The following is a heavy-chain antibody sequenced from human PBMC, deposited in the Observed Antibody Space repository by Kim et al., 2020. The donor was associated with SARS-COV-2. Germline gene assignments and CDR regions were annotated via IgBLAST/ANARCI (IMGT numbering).Heavy chain of an antibody. J-gene: IGHJ4*02. CDR1: GFSFSTYS. CDR3: ARHPEAGGSYHFDY. V-gene: IGHV3-21*01. Sequence: GGSLRLSCAASGFSFSTYSMNWVRQAPGKGLEWVSSIRSSSSFIFYADSVKGRFTISRDNAKNSLYLQMNSLRAEDTAIYYCARHPEAGGSYHFDYWGQGTLVTVSS. D-gene: IGHD1-26*01. CDR2: IRSSSSFI.